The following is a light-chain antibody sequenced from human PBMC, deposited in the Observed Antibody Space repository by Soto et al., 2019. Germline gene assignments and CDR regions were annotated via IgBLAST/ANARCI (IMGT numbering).Light chain of an antibody. V-gene: IGKV1-5*01. Sequence: DIQMTQSPSTLSASVGDRVTITCRARQTISNSWLAWYQQKPGKAPKLLIYDASSLESGVPSRFSGSGSGTEFTLTISSLQPDDFATYYCQQYSTYYSFGQGTKLEIK. J-gene: IGKJ2*03. CDR3: QQYSTYYS. CDR2: DAS. CDR1: QTISNSW.